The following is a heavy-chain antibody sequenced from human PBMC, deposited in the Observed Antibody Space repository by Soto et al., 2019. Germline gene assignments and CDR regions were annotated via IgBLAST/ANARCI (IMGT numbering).Heavy chain of an antibody. CDR1: GGSISSYY. CDR2: IYYSGRT. CDR3: ARRPSDFWSGHKYYYMEV. J-gene: IGHJ6*03. D-gene: IGHD3-3*01. Sequence: QVQLQESGPGLVKPSETLSLTCTVSGGSISSYYWSWIRQPPGKGLEWIGYIYYSGRTNYNPSLIGGVTIPVETANTRYSLRPSSVDAADSAVDYCARRPSDFWSGHKYYYMEVWGKEMTVTVSS. V-gene: IGHV4-59*08.